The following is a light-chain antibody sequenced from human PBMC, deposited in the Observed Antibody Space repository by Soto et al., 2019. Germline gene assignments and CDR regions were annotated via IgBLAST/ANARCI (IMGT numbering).Light chain of an antibody. CDR3: GTWDSSLSAGV. CDR2: EVS. CDR1: SSDVGGYKY. Sequence: QSALTQPPSASGSPGQSVTISCTGTSSDVGGYKYVSWYQQHPGKAPKLILYEVSKRPSGVPDRFSGSKSGTSATLGITGLQTGDEADYYCGTWDSSLSAGVFGGGTKLTVL. V-gene: IGLV2-8*01. J-gene: IGLJ3*02.